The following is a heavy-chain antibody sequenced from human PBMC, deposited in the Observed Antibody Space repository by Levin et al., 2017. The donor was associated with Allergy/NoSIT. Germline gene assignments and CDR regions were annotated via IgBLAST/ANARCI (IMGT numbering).Heavy chain of an antibody. V-gene: IGHV4-34*01. CDR1: GGSFSDYV. CDR2: INHSGFT. CDR3: ARGRREAVWTKSILNYFYYGMDV. J-gene: IGHJ6*02. Sequence: SETLSLTCAVSGGSFSDYVWIWIRQSPGKGPEWLGQINHSGFTDYNPSLKSRVTISLDTPKSQFSLRLRSVTAADAAKYYCARGRREAVWTKSILNYFYYGMDVWGQGTTVAVSS. D-gene: IGHD1/OR15-1a*01.